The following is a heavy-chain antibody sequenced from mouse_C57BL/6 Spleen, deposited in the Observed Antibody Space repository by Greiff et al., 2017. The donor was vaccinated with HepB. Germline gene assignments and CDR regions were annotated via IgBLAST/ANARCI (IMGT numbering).Heavy chain of an antibody. V-gene: IGHV1-69*01. Sequence: QVQLQQPGAELVMPGASVKLSCKASGYTFTSYWMHWVKQRPGQGLEWIGEIDPSDSYTNYNQQFKGKSTLTVEKSSSTAYMPLSSLTSEDSAVYYCARSLGDYSNLWGQGTLVTVSA. CDR1: GYTFTSYW. D-gene: IGHD2-5*01. CDR2: IDPSDSYT. J-gene: IGHJ3*01. CDR3: ARSLGDYSNL.